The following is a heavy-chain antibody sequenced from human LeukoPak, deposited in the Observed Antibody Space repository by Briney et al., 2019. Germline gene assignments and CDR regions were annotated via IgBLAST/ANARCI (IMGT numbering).Heavy chain of an antibody. J-gene: IGHJ4*02. CDR1: GYTFTAYA. CDR2: ITPSDGA. D-gene: IGHD5-24*01. Sequence: ASVKVSCESSGYTFTAYAVHWVRQAPGQGLEWMGWITPSDGANYAQKFQGRVTMTRDTSMSTAYMDLNRLSSDDTAVYFCARDRYGDGFAHFDYWGQGTLVTVSS. V-gene: IGHV1-2*02. CDR3: ARDRYGDGFAHFDY.